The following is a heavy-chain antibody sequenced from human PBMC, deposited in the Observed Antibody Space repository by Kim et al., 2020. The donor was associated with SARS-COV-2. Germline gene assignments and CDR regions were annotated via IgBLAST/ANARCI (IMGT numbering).Heavy chain of an antibody. CDR3: ARERGLIVGATPLHY. CDR2: IWYDGSNK. J-gene: IGHJ4*02. V-gene: IGHV3-33*01. D-gene: IGHD1-26*01. Sequence: GGSLRLSCAASGFTFSSYGMHWVHQAPGKGLEWVAVIWYDGSNKYYADSVKGRFTISRDNSKNTLYLQMNSLRAEDTAVYYCARERGLIVGATPLHYWGQGTLVTVSS. CDR1: GFTFSSYG.